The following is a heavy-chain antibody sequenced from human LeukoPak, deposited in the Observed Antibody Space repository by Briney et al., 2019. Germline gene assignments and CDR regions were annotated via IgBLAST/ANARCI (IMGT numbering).Heavy chain of an antibody. J-gene: IGHJ4*02. CDR3: VRDLSGIAAL. D-gene: IGHD6-13*01. Sequence: GESLTLSCAASGFTFSSYWMHWVRQPPGKGLVWVSRIDSDGSSISNAGSVKGRLTISRDNAKITLHLQMDRLRAEYTAVYYCVRDLSGIAALWGQGTLVTVSS. CDR1: GFTFSSYW. V-gene: IGHV3-74*01. CDR2: IDSDGSSI.